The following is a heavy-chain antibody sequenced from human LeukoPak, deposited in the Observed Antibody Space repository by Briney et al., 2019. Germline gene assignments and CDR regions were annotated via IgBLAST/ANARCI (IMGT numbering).Heavy chain of an antibody. V-gene: IGHV4-34*01. D-gene: IGHD3-22*01. Sequence: SETLSLTCAVYGGSFSGYYWSWIRQPPGKGLEWIGEINHSGSTNYNPSLKSRVTISVDTSKNQFSLKLSSVTVADTAVYYCARWVGNYYDSSGYSSRMDYWGQGTLVTVSS. CDR2: INHSGST. CDR3: ARWVGNYYDSSGYSSRMDY. J-gene: IGHJ4*02. CDR1: GGSFSGYY.